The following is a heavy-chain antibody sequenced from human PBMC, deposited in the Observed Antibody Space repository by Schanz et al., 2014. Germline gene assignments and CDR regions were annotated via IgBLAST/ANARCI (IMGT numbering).Heavy chain of an antibody. CDR3: ATADYTNYFDY. J-gene: IGHJ4*02. CDR1: GFTLSTNV. V-gene: IGHV3-74*01. CDR2: ISRDGWTT. Sequence: EVQLVESGGGLVQPGGSLRLSCAASGFTLSTNVVHWVRQAPGKGLVWVSRISRDGWTTTYADSVRGRFTISRDNAENTLFLQMNSLRGEDTAVYYCATADYTNYFDYWGQGTLVTVSS. D-gene: IGHD4-4*01.